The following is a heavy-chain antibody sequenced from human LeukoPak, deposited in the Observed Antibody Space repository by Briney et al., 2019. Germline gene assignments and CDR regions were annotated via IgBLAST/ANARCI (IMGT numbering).Heavy chain of an antibody. V-gene: IGHV7-4-1*02. CDR2: INTNTGNP. CDR3: ARESGYYYDSGGPDPGAY. D-gene: IGHD3-22*01. J-gene: IGHJ4*02. Sequence: ASVKASCKASGYTFTSYAMNWVRQAPGQGLEWMGWINTNTGNPTYAQGFTGRFVFSLDTSVSTAYLQISSLKAEDTAVYYCARESGYYYDSGGPDPGAYWGQGTLVTVSS. CDR1: GYTFTSYA.